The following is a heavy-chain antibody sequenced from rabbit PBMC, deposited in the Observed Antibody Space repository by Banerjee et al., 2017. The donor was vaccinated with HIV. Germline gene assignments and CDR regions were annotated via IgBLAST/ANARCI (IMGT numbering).Heavy chain of an antibody. Sequence: QEQLVESGGGLVQPEGSLTLTCTASGFSFSSSYYMCWVRQAPGKGLEWISCIYAGTSGSTYYANWAKGRFTVYRTSSTTVTLQMTRLTAADTAAYFCARDTGSSFSSYGMDLWGPGTLVTVS. D-gene: IGHD8-1*01. J-gene: IGHJ6*01. V-gene: IGHV1S45*01. CDR1: GFSFSSSYY. CDR3: ARDTGSSFSSYGMDL. CDR2: IYAGTSGST.